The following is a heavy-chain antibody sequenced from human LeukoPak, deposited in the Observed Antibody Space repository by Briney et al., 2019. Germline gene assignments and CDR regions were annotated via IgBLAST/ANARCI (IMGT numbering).Heavy chain of an antibody. CDR1: GGSISSYY. Sequence: SETLSLTCTVSGGSISSYYWSWIRQPPGTGLEWIGYIYYSGSTNYNPSLKSRVTISVDTSKNQFSLKLSSVTAADTAVYYCARVGSSWYLTYWGQGTLVTVSS. J-gene: IGHJ4*02. CDR2: IYYSGST. CDR3: ARVGSSWYLTY. V-gene: IGHV4-59*01. D-gene: IGHD6-13*01.